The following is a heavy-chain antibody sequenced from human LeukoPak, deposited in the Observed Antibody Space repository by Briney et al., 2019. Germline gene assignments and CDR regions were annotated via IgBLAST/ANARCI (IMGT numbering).Heavy chain of an antibody. D-gene: IGHD3-3*01. CDR3: ARHVGSGSGLGY. J-gene: IGHJ4*02. CDR2: IYHSGST. V-gene: IGHV4-39*01. CDR1: GGSISSSSDY. Sequence: SETLSLTCTVSGGSISSSSDYWGWIRQPPGKGLEWIGSIYHSGSTQYNPSLKSRVTISVDTSKNQFSLKLSSVTAADTAVYYCARHVGSGSGLGYWGQGTLVTVSS.